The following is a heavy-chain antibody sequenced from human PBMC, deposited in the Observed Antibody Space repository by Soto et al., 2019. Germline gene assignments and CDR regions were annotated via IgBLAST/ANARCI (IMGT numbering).Heavy chain of an antibody. CDR1: GGSITSGNSYS. CDR3: ARAVAPYLGTWFDP. Sequence: SETLSLTCTVSGGSITSGNSYSWSWIRQPPGKGLEWIGSISRSGSTSYNPSLKGRVTMSVDKSKNQFSLKLSSVTAADTAVYYCARAVAPYLGTWFDPWGQGTLVTVS. J-gene: IGHJ5*02. D-gene: IGHD3-16*01. CDR2: ISRSGST. V-gene: IGHV4-30-2*01.